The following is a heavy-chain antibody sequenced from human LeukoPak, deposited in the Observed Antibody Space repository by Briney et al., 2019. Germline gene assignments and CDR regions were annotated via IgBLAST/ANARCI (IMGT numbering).Heavy chain of an antibody. D-gene: IGHD3-10*01. V-gene: IGHV3-23*01. CDR2: ISISGGST. J-gene: IGHJ4*02. CDR3: AKTGRYYGSGSGDY. Sequence: GESLRLSCAASGFTFSSYAMSWVRQAPGKGLEWVSGISISGGSTSYADSVKGRFTISRDNPRNTLYMETNSLRAEDTALYYCAKTGRYYGSGSGDYWGQGTLVTVSS. CDR1: GFTFSSYA.